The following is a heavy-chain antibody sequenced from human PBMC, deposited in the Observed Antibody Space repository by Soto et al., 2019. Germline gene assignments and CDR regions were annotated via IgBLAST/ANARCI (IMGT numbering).Heavy chain of an antibody. Sequence: PSQTLSLTCAISGDSVSSNSAAWNWIRQSPSRGLEWLGRTYYRSNWYNDYAVSVKSRITINPDTSKNQFSLKLSSVTAADTAVYYCARHYGRRGYCSGGSCYSFDPWGQGTLVTVSS. D-gene: IGHD2-15*01. CDR2: TYYRSNWYN. CDR3: ARHYGRRGYCSGGSCYSFDP. V-gene: IGHV6-1*01. J-gene: IGHJ5*02. CDR1: GDSVSSNSAA.